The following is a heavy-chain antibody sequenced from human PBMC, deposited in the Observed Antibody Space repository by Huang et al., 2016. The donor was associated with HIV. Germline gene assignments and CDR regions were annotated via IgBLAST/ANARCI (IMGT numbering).Heavy chain of an antibody. Sequence: EVQLVESGGGLVQPGGSLRLSCAAFGFSISSYWMHWVRQAPGKGLVWVSRISSDGRSTSYADSVKGRFTISRDNAKNTLYLQMNSLRAEDTAVYYCARDPRIQSWLNFFDYWGQGTLVSVSS. CDR1: GFSISSYW. J-gene: IGHJ4*02. CDR2: ISSDGRST. D-gene: IGHD3-22*01. CDR3: ARDPRIQSWLNFFDY. V-gene: IGHV3-74*01.